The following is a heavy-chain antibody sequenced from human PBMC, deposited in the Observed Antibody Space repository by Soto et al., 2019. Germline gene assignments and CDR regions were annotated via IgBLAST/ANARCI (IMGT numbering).Heavy chain of an antibody. Sequence: QVQLVQSGAEVKKPGASVKVSCKASGYTFTSYGISWVRQAPGQGLEWMGWISAYNGNTNYAQKLQGRVTMTTDTSTSTAYMELRSLRSDDTAVYYCARADDCGGDCFEPRVAFDIWGQGPMVTVSS. CDR3: ARADDCGGDCFEPRVAFDI. CDR2: ISAYNGNT. V-gene: IGHV1-18*01. J-gene: IGHJ3*02. CDR1: GYTFTSYG. D-gene: IGHD2-21*02.